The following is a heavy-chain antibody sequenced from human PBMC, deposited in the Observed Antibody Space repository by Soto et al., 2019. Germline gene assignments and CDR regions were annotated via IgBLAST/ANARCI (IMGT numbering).Heavy chain of an antibody. CDR3: TTAGYSSRPKRTHLYYFDY. Sequence: GGSLRLSCAASGFTFSNAWMSWVRQAPGKGLEWVGRIKSKTDGGTTDYAAPVKGRFTISRDDSKNTLYLQMNSLKTEDTAVYYCTTAGYSSRPKRTHLYYFDYWGQGTLVTVSS. CDR1: GFTFSNAW. V-gene: IGHV3-15*01. CDR2: IKSKTDGGTT. D-gene: IGHD6-13*01. J-gene: IGHJ4*02.